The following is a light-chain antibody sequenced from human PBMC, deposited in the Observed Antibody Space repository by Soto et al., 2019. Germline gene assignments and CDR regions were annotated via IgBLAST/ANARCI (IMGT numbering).Light chain of an antibody. J-gene: IGKJ3*01. CDR2: DAS. V-gene: IGKV3-11*01. CDR3: QQRSNWPRT. CDR1: QSVSSY. Sequence: EILLTQSPATLSLSRGERATLSCRASQSVSSYLAWYQQKPGQAPRLLIYDASNRATGIPARFSGSGSGTDFTLTISSLEPEDFAVYYCQQRSNWPRTFGPGTKVDIK.